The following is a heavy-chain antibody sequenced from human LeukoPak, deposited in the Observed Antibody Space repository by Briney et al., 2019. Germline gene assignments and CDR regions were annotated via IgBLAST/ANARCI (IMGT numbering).Heavy chain of an antibody. CDR3: AKGRWFGELLPLDFDY. CDR1: GYTFTSYA. V-gene: IGHV1-69*06. J-gene: IGHJ4*02. D-gene: IGHD3-10*01. CDR2: IIPIFGTA. Sequence: GASVKVSCKASGYTFTSYAISWVRQAPGQGLEWMGGIIPIFGTANYAQKFQGRVTITADKSTSTAYMELSSLRSGDTAVYYCAKGRWFGELLPLDFDYWGQGTLVTVSS.